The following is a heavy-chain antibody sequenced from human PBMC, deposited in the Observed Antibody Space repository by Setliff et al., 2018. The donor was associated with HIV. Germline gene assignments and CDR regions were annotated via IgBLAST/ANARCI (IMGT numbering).Heavy chain of an antibody. D-gene: IGHD3-22*01. J-gene: IGHJ3*02. CDR2: ISSSGSTK. CDR1: GFTFSSYG. Sequence: PGGSLRLSCAASGFTFSSYGMHWVRQAPGKGLQWVSYISSSGSTKYYADSVKGRFTISRDNADNSLYLRMNSLRADDTALYYCAINYYDSSGFAFDIWGQGTMVTVSS. CDR3: AINYYDSSGFAFDI. V-gene: IGHV3-48*04.